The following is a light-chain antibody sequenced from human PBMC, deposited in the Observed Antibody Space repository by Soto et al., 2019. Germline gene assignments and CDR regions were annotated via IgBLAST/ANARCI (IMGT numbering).Light chain of an antibody. CDR3: QQYGRSPRT. CDR2: GTS. V-gene: IGKV3-20*01. J-gene: IGKJ4*01. CDR1: QSVSSSY. Sequence: EIVLTQSPGTLSLSPGERATLSCRASQSVSSSYLAWYQQKPGQAPRLLIYGTSSRATGIPDRFSGSGSGTDFTLTISRLEPEDFAVYYCQQYGRSPRTFGGGTKVEIK.